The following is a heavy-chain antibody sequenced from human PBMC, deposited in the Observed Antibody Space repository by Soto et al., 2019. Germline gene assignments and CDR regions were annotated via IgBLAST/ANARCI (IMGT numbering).Heavy chain of an antibody. D-gene: IGHD6-19*01. CDR1: GGTFNSYA. CDR2: IIPIFRST. Sequence: QVQLVQSGAEVKKPGSSVKVSCKASGGTFNSYALTWVRQAPGHGLEWMGGIIPIFRSTNYAQKLQGRVTITANRSTSTAYMELSSLRSDDTAVYYCERVLHPPYGSGWSSLYWYFDLWGRGTLVTVSS. V-gene: IGHV1-69*06. CDR3: ERVLHPPYGSGWSSLYWYFDL. J-gene: IGHJ2*01.